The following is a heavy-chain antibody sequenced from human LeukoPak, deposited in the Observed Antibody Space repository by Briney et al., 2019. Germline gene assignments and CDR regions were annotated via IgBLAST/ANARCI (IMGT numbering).Heavy chain of an antibody. J-gene: IGHJ4*02. V-gene: IGHV4-31*03. D-gene: IGHD3-22*01. Sequence: SETLSLTCTVSGASFSSGDQYWNWIRQSPGKGLEWIGSIHPSGTLYNNPSLESRVTMSMDTSKNQFPLNLNSVTAADTAVYFCSRGLDSRKLGYWGQGTLVTVSS. CDR3: SRGLDSRKLGY. CDR2: IHPSGTL. CDR1: GASFSSGDQY.